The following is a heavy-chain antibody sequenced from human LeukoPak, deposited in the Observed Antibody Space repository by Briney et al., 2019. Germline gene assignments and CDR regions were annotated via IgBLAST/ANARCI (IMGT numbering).Heavy chain of an antibody. CDR3: ARARYSSSPFDP. CDR1: GXIFSSYS. Sequence: PGGSLRLSCAASGXIFSSYSVNWVRQAPGKGLEWVSFIGSSSSYIYYADSVKGRFTISRDNAKNSLYLQMNSLRAEDTAVYYCARARYSSSPFDPWGQGTLVTVSS. D-gene: IGHD6-13*01. V-gene: IGHV3-21*01. J-gene: IGHJ5*02. CDR2: IGSSSSYI.